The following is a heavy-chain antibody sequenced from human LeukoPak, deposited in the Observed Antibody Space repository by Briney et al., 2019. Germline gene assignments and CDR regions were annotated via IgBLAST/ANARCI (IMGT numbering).Heavy chain of an antibody. CDR2: IKRKTDGGTT. CDR3: ARTAGATPPHLPDLLNYFDY. Sequence: GGSLRLSCAASGFTFSDAWMSWVRQAPGKGLEWVGRIKRKTDGGTTDYAAPVKGRFTISRDDSKNTLYLQMNSLKTEDTAVYYCARTAGATPPHLPDLLNYFDYWGQGTLVTVSS. V-gene: IGHV3-15*01. CDR1: GFTFSDAW. D-gene: IGHD1-26*01. J-gene: IGHJ4*02.